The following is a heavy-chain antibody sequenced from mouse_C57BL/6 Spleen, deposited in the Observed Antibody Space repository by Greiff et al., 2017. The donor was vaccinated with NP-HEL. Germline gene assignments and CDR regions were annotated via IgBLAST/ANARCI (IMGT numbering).Heavy chain of an antibody. CDR2: INPNNGGT. CDR1: GSTFTDYN. CDR3: ARGGDGYSWFAY. D-gene: IGHD2-3*01. V-gene: IGHV1-22*01. Sequence: VQLKQSGPELVKPGASVKMSCKASGSTFTDYNMHWVKQSHGKSLAWIGYINPNNGGTSYNQKFKGQATLTVNKSSSTAYMELRSLTSEDSAGYYCARGGDGYSWFAYWGQGTLVTVSA. J-gene: IGHJ3*01.